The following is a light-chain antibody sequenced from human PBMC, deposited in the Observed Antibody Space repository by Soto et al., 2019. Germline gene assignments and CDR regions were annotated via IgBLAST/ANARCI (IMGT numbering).Light chain of an antibody. CDR1: QHIYNY. CDR2: GAF. CDR3: QKYNSAPFT. Sequence: DIQTTQSPSSLSASVGVIVTMTSRASQHIYNYLAWYQQRSGKVPKLLIYGAFTLQSWVTSRFSGGGSGTEFTLTISSLQPEDVANYYCQKYNSAPFTFGPGTKVDIK. J-gene: IGKJ3*01. V-gene: IGKV1-27*01.